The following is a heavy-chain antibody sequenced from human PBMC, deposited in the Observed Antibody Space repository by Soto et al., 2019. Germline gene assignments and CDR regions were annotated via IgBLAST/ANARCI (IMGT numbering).Heavy chain of an antibody. CDR3: TRQSTMVRGVINWFDP. V-gene: IGHV3-73*01. J-gene: IGHJ5*02. D-gene: IGHD3-10*01. CDR2: IRSKANSYAT. CDR1: GFTFSGSA. Sequence: GGSLSLSCAASGFTFSGSAMHWVRQASGKGLEWVGRIRSKANSYATAYAASVKGRFTISRDDSKNTAYLQMNSLKTEDTAVYYCTRQSTMVRGVINWFDPWGQGTLVTVSS.